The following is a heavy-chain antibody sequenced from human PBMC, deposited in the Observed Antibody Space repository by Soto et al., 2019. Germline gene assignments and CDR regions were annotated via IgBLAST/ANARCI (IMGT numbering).Heavy chain of an antibody. CDR1: DVSINNHPYF. CDR3: ARGADYGETVRDYFFDF. V-gene: IGHV4-31*03. Sequence: SEPLSPTFTVSDVSINNHPYFGCWILQHPEKGLEGFGYIYTSGTTNFNPSLLSRVGMSLDTSGNRFSLRLTSVAAADTAVYYCARGADYGETVRDYFFDFWGQGALVTVSS. D-gene: IGHD4-17*01. J-gene: IGHJ4*01. CDR2: IYTSGTT.